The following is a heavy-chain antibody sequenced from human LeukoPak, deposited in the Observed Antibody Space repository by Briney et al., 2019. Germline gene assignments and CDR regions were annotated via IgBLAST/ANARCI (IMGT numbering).Heavy chain of an antibody. CDR2: ISGSGGST. V-gene: IGHV3-23*01. CDR3: AKDEDDYGGDAADH. D-gene: IGHD4-23*01. Sequence: GGSLRLSCAASGFTFDTYGMGWVRQAPGKGLEWVSVISGSGGSTNYADSVKGRFTISRDNSKNTLYLQMNSLRVEDTAVFYCAKDEDDYGGDAADHWGQGTLVTVSS. J-gene: IGHJ4*02. CDR1: GFTFDTYG.